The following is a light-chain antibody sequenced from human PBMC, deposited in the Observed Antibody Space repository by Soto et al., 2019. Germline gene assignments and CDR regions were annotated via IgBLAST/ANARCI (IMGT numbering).Light chain of an antibody. CDR3: SSYTRNITWV. Sequence: QSALTQPASVSGSPGQSITISCTGTSSDVGGYMYVSWYQQHPGKGPKLMIFEVSNRPSGVSNRFSGSKSGNTASLTISGLQADDEADYYCSSYTRNITWVFGGGTQLTVL. CDR1: SSDVGGYMY. J-gene: IGLJ3*02. CDR2: EVS. V-gene: IGLV2-14*01.